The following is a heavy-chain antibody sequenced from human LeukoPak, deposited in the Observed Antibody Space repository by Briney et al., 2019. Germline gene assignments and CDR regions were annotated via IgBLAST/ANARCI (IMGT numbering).Heavy chain of an antibody. CDR3: ALPYYYDSSGPSYDAFDI. J-gene: IGHJ3*02. CDR2: IYPGDSDT. V-gene: IGHV5-51*01. CDR1: GCSFTSYW. Sequence: GESLKISCKGSGCSFTSYWIGWVRQMPGKGLEWMGIIYPGDSDTRYSPSFQGQVTISADKSISTAYLQWSSLKASDTAMYYCALPYYYDSSGPSYDAFDIWGQGTKVTVSS. D-gene: IGHD3-22*01.